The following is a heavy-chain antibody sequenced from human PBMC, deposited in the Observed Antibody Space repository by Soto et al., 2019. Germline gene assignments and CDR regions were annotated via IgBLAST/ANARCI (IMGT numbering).Heavy chain of an antibody. J-gene: IGHJ3*02. CDR2: IYYSGST. D-gene: IGHD2-15*01. Sequence: SETLSLTCTVCGASISSGDYHWSWIRQPPGKGLEWIGYIYYSGSTYYNPSLKSRVTISVDSSKNQFSLKLSSVTAADTAVYYCARAPSGSLSAFHIWGQGTMVTVSS. V-gene: IGHV4-30-4*01. CDR3: ARAPSGSLSAFHI. CDR1: GASISSGDYH.